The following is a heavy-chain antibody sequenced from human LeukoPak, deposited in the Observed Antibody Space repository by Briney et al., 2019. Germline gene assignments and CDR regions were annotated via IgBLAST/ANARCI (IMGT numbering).Heavy chain of an antibody. D-gene: IGHD3-22*01. CDR3: ASPGPYYSETSGYLVF. CDR2: FYNSGSS. Sequence: QPSETLSLTCSVSGVSISSFYWTWIRQVPGKGLEWIEYFYNSGSSDYNPSLKSRATFSEDTSKNHFSLSLSAVTAADTAVYYCASPGPYYSETSGYLVFWGQGILVTVSS. V-gene: IGHV4-59*01. CDR1: GVSISSFY. J-gene: IGHJ4*02.